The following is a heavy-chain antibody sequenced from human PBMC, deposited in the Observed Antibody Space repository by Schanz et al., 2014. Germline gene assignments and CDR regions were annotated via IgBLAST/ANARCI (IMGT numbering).Heavy chain of an antibody. CDR1: GFIFNDYY. Sequence: QVQLVESGGGLVKPGGSLRLSCAASGFIFNDYYMNWIRQAPGKGLEWLSYISRDGTTSYYADSVKGRFTISRDTSKNTLYLQMSSLRAEDTAVYYCARGASRDYFAMDVWGQGTTVTVSS. J-gene: IGHJ6*02. CDR2: ISRDGTTS. CDR3: ARGASRDYFAMDV. V-gene: IGHV3-11*04.